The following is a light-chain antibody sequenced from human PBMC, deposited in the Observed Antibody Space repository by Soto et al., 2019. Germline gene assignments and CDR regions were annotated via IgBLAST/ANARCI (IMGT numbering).Light chain of an antibody. Sequence: DIQMTQSPSTLSASVGDRVTITCRASQSISSWLAWYQQKPGKAPNLLIYKASSLESGVPSRFSGSGSGTEFTLTISSLQPDYFATYYCQQYNSSPTFGQGTKVEIK. CDR3: QQYNSSPT. CDR1: QSISSW. J-gene: IGKJ1*01. V-gene: IGKV1-5*03. CDR2: KAS.